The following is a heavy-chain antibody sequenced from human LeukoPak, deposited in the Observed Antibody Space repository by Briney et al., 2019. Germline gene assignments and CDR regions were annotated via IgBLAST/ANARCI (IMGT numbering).Heavy chain of an antibody. CDR3: ARRPKDIIVVVAARGTFDY. V-gene: IGHV4-39*01. D-gene: IGHD2-15*01. CDR2: IDYSGST. J-gene: IGHJ4*02. Sequence: SETLSLTCTVSGVSISSSNYYWGWIRQTPAKGLDWIGSIDYSGSTYYNPSLKSRVTISVDTSKNQFSLKLSSVTAADTAVYYCARRPKDIIVVVAARGTFDYWGQGILVTVSS. CDR1: GVSISSSNYY.